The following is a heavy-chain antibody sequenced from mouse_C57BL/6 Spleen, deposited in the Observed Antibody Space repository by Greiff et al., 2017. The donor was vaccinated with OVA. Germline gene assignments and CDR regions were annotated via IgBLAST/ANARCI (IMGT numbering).Heavy chain of an antibody. CDR3: ESRGQTEFYFDY. D-gene: IGHD3-3*01. CDR1: GYAFSSYW. V-gene: IGHV1-80*01. J-gene: IGHJ2*01. Sequence: VQLQQSGAELVKPGASVKISCKASGYAFSSYWMHWVKQRPGKGLEWIGQIYPEDGDTNYNGKFKGKATLTADKSSSTAYMQLSSLTSEDSAVYFCESRGQTEFYFDYWGQGTTLTVSS. CDR2: IYPEDGDT.